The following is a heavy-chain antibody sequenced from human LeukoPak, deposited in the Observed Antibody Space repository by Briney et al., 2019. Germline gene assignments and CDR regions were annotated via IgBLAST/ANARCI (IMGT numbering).Heavy chain of an antibody. D-gene: IGHD2-2*01. V-gene: IGHV5-51*01. CDR1: GYSFTSYW. J-gene: IGHJ6*02. Sequence: PGESLKISCKGSGYSFTSYWIGWVRQMPGKGLEWMGIIYPGDSDTRYSPSLQGQVTISADKSISTAYLQMNSLRAEDTAVYYCARALGYCSSTSCYDYGMDVWGQGTTVTVSS. CDR2: IYPGDSDT. CDR3: ARALGYCSSTSCYDYGMDV.